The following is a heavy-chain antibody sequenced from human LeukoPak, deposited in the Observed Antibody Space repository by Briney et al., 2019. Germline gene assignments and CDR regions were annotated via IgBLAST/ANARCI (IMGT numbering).Heavy chain of an antibody. D-gene: IGHD3-10*01. CDR2: IYHSGST. CDR3: ARDRPYYFGSGSYYDGFDS. V-gene: IGHV4-59*01. CDR1: GSSISRYY. Sequence: SETLSLTCTVSGSSISRYYWSWLRQPPGKGLEWIGYIYHSGSTNYSPSLKSRVTISLDTSKNQFSLNLSSVTAADTAVYYCARDRPYYFGSGSYYDGFDSWGQGTLVTVSS. J-gene: IGHJ4*02.